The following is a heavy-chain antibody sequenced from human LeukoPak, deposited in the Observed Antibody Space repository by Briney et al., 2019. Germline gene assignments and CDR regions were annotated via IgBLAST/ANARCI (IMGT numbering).Heavy chain of an antibody. CDR2: IYYSGST. Sequence: KPSETLSLTCTVFGGSISSYYWSWIRQPPGKGLEWIGYIYYSGSTNYNPSLKSRVTISVDTSKNQFSLKLSSVTAADTAVYYCARGVAGTGIDYWGQGTLVTVSS. J-gene: IGHJ4*02. D-gene: IGHD6-19*01. CDR1: GGSISSYY. V-gene: IGHV4-59*01. CDR3: ARGVAGTGIDY.